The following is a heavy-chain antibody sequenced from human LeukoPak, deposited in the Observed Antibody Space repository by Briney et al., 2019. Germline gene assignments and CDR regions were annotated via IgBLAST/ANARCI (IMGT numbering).Heavy chain of an antibody. Sequence: GGSLRLSCAASGFTFSDYYMSWIRQAPGKGLEWVSYISSSGSTIYYADSVKGRFTISRDNAKNSLYLQMNSLRAEDTAVYYCASGISSGYYFNYYYYYGMDVWGQGTTVTVSS. D-gene: IGHD3-22*01. J-gene: IGHJ6*02. CDR2: ISSSGSTI. CDR3: ASGISSGYYFNYYYYYGMDV. CDR1: GFTFSDYY. V-gene: IGHV3-11*01.